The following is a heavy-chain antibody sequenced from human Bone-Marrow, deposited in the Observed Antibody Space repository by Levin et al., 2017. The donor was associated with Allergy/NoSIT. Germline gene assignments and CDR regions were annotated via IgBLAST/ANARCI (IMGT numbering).Heavy chain of an antibody. CDR2: IIPIFGTA. V-gene: IGHV1-69*13. J-gene: IGHJ6*02. Sequence: SVKVSCKASGGTFSSYAISWVRQAPGQGLEWMGGIIPIFGTANYAQKFQGRVTITADESTSTAYMELSSLRSEDTAVYYCARDQVWPTVTTDYYYYGMDVWGQGTTVTVSS. D-gene: IGHD4-17*01. CDR1: GGTFSSYA. CDR3: ARDQVWPTVTTDYYYYGMDV.